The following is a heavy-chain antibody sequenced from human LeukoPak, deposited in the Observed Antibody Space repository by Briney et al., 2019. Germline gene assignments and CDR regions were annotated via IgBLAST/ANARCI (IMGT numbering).Heavy chain of an antibody. Sequence: GASVKVSCKASGYKFTDDYMHWVRHAPGQGLEFMGWINPDSGFTNYAQKFKGRVTMTWDTSISTAYLEVRSLTSDDTAVYYCAPTAEAYTSWWKVWGQGTLVTVSS. D-gene: IGHD3-16*01. V-gene: IGHV1-2*02. CDR3: APTAEAYTSWWKV. CDR2: INPDSGFT. J-gene: IGHJ4*02. CDR1: GYKFTDDY.